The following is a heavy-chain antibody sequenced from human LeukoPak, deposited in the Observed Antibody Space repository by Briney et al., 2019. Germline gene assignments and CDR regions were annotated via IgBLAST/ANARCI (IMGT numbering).Heavy chain of an antibody. CDR3: ATDSPAYGDFMAFDI. J-gene: IGHJ3*02. V-gene: IGHV1-69*08. CDR1: GVIFS. CDR2: IIPRLDTT. D-gene: IGHD4-17*01. Sequence: ASVNVSCKASGVIFSINWVRQAHGQGLEWMGRIIPRLDTTNYAQKFQGRVTMTEDTSTDTAYMELSSLRSEDTAVYYCATDSPAYGDFMAFDIWGQGTMVTVSS.